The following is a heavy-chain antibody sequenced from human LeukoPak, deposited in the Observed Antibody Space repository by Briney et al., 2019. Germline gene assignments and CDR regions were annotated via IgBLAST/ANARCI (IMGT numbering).Heavy chain of an antibody. Sequence: GGSLRLSCAASGFTFSSYGMSWVRQAPGKGLVWVAFIRYDGSDKYYAESVKGRFTISRDNSKNTLYLQMNSLRAEDTAVYYCAKADSGSYYGLGDYFDYWGQGTLVTVSS. CDR3: AKADSGSYYGLGDYFDY. CDR1: GFTFSSYG. J-gene: IGHJ4*02. CDR2: IRYDGSDK. V-gene: IGHV3-30*02. D-gene: IGHD1-26*01.